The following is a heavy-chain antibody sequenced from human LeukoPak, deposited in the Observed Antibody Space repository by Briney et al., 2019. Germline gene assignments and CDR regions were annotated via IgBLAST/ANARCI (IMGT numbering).Heavy chain of an antibody. D-gene: IGHD2-2*01. V-gene: IGHV1-18*01. Sequence: ASVKVSCKASGYTFTSYGISWVRQAPGQGLEWMGWISAYNGNTNYAQKFQGRVTMTRDTSISTAYMELSRLRSDDTAVYYCARNGFHCSSTSCYYWFDPWGQGTLVTVSS. CDR1: GYTFTSYG. CDR3: ARNGFHCSSTSCYYWFDP. J-gene: IGHJ5*02. CDR2: ISAYNGNT.